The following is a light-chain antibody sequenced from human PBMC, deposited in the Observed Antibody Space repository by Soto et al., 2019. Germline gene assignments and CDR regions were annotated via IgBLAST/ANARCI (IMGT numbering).Light chain of an antibody. J-gene: IGLJ2*01. V-gene: IGLV3-21*01. Sequence: SYELTQPPSVSVAPGKTARITCGGNSIGSKSVYWYRQKPGQAPVLVIYYDSDRPSGVPERFSGYNYGNTATLTISRVEAGDEADYYCQVWESSSDHVIFGGGTKLTVL. CDR3: QVWESSSDHVI. CDR1: SIGSKS. CDR2: YDS.